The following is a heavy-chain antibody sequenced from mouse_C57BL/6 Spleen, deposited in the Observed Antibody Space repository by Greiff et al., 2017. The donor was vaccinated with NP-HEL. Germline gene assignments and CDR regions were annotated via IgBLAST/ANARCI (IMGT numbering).Heavy chain of an antibody. V-gene: IGHV2-3*01. CDR1: GFSLTSYG. D-gene: IGHD1-1*01. J-gene: IGHJ1*03. Sequence: QVQLQQSGPGLVAPSPSLSITCTVSGFSLTSYGVSWVRQPPGKGLEWLGVIWGDGSTNYHSALLSRLGISTDNSKSQVFLKLNSLQTDDTATYCGAKKDSSYEDFDVWGTGTTVTVSS. CDR2: IWGDGST. CDR3: AKKDSSYEDFDV.